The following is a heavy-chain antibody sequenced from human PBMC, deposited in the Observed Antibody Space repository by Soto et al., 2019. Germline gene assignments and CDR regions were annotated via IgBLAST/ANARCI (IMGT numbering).Heavy chain of an antibody. J-gene: IGHJ4*02. D-gene: IGHD3-22*01. Sequence: SETLSLTCAVFGGSISNSNWWTWVRQPPGKGLDWIGYIYYSGSTNYNPSLKSRVTISVDTSKSQFSLKLSSVTAADTAVYYCARDRAYYESSGLYFDYWGQGTLVTVSS. CDR3: ARDRAYYESSGLYFDY. CDR2: IYYSGST. CDR1: GGSISNSNW. V-gene: IGHV4-4*02.